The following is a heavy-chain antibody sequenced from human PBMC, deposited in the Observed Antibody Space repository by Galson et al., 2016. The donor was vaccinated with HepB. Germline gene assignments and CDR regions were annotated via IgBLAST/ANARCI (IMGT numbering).Heavy chain of an antibody. J-gene: IGHJ1*01. V-gene: IGHV3-74*01. CDR1: GFSFSSYW. CDR2: INSYGNTT. D-gene: IGHD1-26*01. Sequence: SLRLSCAASGFSFSSYWMHWVRQAPGKGLVWVSRINSYGNTTHYADSVKGRFTIFRDNAKNSLYLQMNSLRAEDTAFYYCAQDKASMCVGATNFQHWGQGTLVTVSS. CDR3: AQDKASMCVGATNFQH.